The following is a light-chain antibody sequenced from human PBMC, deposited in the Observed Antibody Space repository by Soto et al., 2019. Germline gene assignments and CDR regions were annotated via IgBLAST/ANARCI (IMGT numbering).Light chain of an antibody. Sequence: QSVLTQPTSVSGSPGQSIAISCTGNPNDIGTYDYVSWYQQHPGKAPRLLIFGVRNRTTGISSLFSGSKSGLSSSLTISGLPPEDEADYYCSSFTTIRLYVFGPGTKLTVL. V-gene: IGLV2-14*01. J-gene: IGLJ1*01. CDR2: GVR. CDR1: PNDIGTYDY. CDR3: SSFTTIRLYV.